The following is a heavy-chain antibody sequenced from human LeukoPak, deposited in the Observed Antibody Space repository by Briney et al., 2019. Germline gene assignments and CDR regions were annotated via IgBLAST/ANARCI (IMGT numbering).Heavy chain of an antibody. V-gene: IGHV3-48*03. CDR3: ARSPYSSGWSVVDY. CDR2: ITGSGSTI. J-gene: IGHJ4*02. Sequence: RPGGSLRLSCAASGFTFSGYEMNWVRQAPGKGLEWVSYITGSGSTIYYADSVKGRFTISRDNAKNSLYLQMNSLRAEDTAVYYCARSPYSSGWSVVDYWGQGTLVTVSS. D-gene: IGHD6-19*01. CDR1: GFTFSGYE.